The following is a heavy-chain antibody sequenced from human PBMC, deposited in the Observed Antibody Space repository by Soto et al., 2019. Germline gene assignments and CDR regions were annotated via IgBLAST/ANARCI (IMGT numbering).Heavy chain of an antibody. D-gene: IGHD6-13*01. CDR1: GYTFTIYY. V-gene: IGHV1-46*03. CDR2: INPSGGST. J-gene: IGHJ4*02. Sequence: SVKVSCKASGYTFTIYYMHCVRQATGQGLEWMGIINPSGGSTSYAQKFQGRVTMTRDTSTSTVYMELSSLRSEDTAVYYCAREQQLVLSPHFDYWGQGTLVTVSS. CDR3: AREQQLVLSPHFDY.